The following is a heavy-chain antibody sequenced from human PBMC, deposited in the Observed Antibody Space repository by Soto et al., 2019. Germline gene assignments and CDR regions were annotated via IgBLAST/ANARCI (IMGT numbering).Heavy chain of an antibody. CDR3: ARSGGYSGSSYYYYMDV. Sequence: GASVKVSCKASGYTFTSYGMSWVRQATGQGLEWMGWISAYNGNTNYAQKLQGRVTMTTDTSTSTAYMELRSLRSDDTAVYYCARSGGYSGSSYYYYMDVWGKGTTVTVSS. V-gene: IGHV1-18*01. J-gene: IGHJ6*03. CDR1: GYTFTSYG. D-gene: IGHD6-6*01. CDR2: ISAYNGNT.